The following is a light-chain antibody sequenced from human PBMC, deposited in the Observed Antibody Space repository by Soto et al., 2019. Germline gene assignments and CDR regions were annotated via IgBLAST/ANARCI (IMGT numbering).Light chain of an antibody. J-gene: IGKJ4*01. CDR3: QQYDNLPLP. Sequence: DIQMTQSPSSLSASVGDRVTITFLASQDISNYLNWYQQKPGKAPKLLIYDASNLETGVPSRFSGSGSGTDFTFTISSLQPEDIATYYCQQYDNLPLPFAGGTKVAIK. V-gene: IGKV1-33*01. CDR1: QDISNY. CDR2: DAS.